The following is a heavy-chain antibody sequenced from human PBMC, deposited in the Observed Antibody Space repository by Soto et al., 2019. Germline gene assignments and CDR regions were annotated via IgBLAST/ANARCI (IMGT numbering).Heavy chain of an antibody. CDR1: GGSISPYY. V-gene: IGHV4-59*08. CDR3: ARLGGFFQALDS. Sequence: QVQLQESGPGLVKPSETLSLTCTVSGGSISPYYWSWIRQPPGKGLEWIGYIYFGGTTKYNPSLKSRVSMSVDTSKNQFSLKQTSVTAADTAVYYCARLGGFFQALDSWGQGTLVTVSS. D-gene: IGHD2-15*01. CDR2: IYFGGTT. J-gene: IGHJ4*02.